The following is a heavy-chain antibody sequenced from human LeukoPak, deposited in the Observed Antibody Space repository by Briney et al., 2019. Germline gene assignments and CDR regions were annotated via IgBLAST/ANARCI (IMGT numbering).Heavy chain of an antibody. V-gene: IGHV3-33*01. CDR1: GFTFSSYG. D-gene: IGHD3-3*01. CDR3: ARDRPYYDFWSGYYPFDY. CDR2: IWYDGSNK. Sequence: GGSLRLSCAASGFTFSSYGMHWVRQAPGKGLEWVAVIWYDGSNKYYADPVKGRFTISRDNSKNTLYLQMNSLRAEDTAVYYCARDRPYYDFWSGYYPFDYWGQGTLVTVSS. J-gene: IGHJ4*02.